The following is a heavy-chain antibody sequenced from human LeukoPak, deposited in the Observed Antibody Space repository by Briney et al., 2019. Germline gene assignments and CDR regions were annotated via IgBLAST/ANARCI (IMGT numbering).Heavy chain of an antibody. CDR2: ISWNSGSI. V-gene: IGHV3-9*01. CDR3: AKVARAGIAAAGLDY. Sequence: GRSLRLSCAASGFTLDDYAMHWVRQAPGKGLEWVSGISWNSGSIGYADSVKGRFTISRDNAKNSLYLQMNSLRAEDTALYYCAKVARAGIAAAGLDYWGQGTLVTVSS. CDR1: GFTLDDYA. D-gene: IGHD6-13*01. J-gene: IGHJ4*02.